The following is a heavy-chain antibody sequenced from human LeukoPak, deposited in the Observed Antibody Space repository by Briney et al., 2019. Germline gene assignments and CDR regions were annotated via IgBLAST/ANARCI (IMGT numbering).Heavy chain of an antibody. V-gene: IGHV1-69*04. Sequence: GSSVKVSCKASGGTFSSYAISWVRQAPGQGLEWMGRIIPILGIANYAQKFQGRVTITADKSTSTAYMELSSLRSEDTAVYYCAISGMVRGNYYGMDVWGQGTTVTVSS. J-gene: IGHJ6*02. CDR2: IIPILGIA. CDR1: GGTFSSYA. CDR3: AISGMVRGNYYGMDV. D-gene: IGHD3-10*01.